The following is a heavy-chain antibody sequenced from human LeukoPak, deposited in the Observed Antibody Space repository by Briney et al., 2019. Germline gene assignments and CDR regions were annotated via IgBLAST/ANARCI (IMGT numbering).Heavy chain of an antibody. CDR3: TIEGDKRIGGFDY. CDR1: GFTFSNAW. CDR2: IKSKTDGGTT. V-gene: IGHV3-15*01. Sequence: PGGSLRLSCAASGFTFSNAWMSWVRQAPGKGLEWVGRIKSKTDGGTTDYAAPVKGRFTISRDDSKNTLYLQMNSLKTEDTAVYYCTIEGDKRIGGFDYWGQGTLVTVSS. J-gene: IGHJ4*02. D-gene: IGHD3-10*01.